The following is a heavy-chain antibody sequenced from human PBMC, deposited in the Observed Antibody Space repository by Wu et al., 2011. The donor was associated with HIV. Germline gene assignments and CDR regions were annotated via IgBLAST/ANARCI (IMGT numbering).Heavy chain of an antibody. CDR2: IIPISGTA. J-gene: IGHJ6*03. D-gene: IGHD3-16*01. Sequence: QVQLVQSGAEMKKPGSSVKVSCKASGGTFSSYSITWVRQAPGQGLEWMGRIIPISGTANYAQKFQGRFTITADDSTSTAYMELSSLRSEDTAVYYCARDGGSITSPVDYFYFYMDVWGKGTTVYVS. CDR3: ARDGGSITSPVDYFYFYMDV. CDR1: GGTFSSYS. V-gene: IGHV1-69*15.